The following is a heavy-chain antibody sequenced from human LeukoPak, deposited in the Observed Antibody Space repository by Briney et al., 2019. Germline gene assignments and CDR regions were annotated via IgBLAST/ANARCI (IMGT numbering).Heavy chain of an antibody. CDR3: ARDSKAAADFDY. J-gene: IGHJ4*02. CDR1: GGTFSSYA. Sequence: ASVKVSCKASGGTFSSYAISWVRQAPGQGLDWMGRIIPIFGTATYAQTIQGRVTITADESTSTAYMELSSLRSEDTAVYYCARDSKAAADFDYWGQGTLVTVSS. CDR2: IIPIFGTA. V-gene: IGHV1-69*13. D-gene: IGHD6-13*01.